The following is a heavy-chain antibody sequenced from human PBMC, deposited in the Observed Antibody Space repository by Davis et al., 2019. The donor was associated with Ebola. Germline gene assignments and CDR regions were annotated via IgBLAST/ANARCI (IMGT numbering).Heavy chain of an antibody. CDR2: INHSGST. V-gene: IGHV4-34*01. Sequence: MPSETLSLTCAVYGGSFSGYYWSWIRQPPGKGLEWIGEINHSGSTNYSTSLKSRVTISVDTSKNQFSLKMNPLTAAATAVYYCARTTKTSVSDSGLGYTYLDPWSQGALVTVSS. J-gene: IGHJ5*02. D-gene: IGHD1-1*01. CDR3: ARTTKTSVSDSGLGYTYLDP. CDR1: GGSFSGYY.